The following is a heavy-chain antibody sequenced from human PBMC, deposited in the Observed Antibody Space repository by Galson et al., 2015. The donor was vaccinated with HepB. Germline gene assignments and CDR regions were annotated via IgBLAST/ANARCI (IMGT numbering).Heavy chain of an antibody. CDR2: IDYSEIT. D-gene: IGHD3-9*01. CDR3: ARDLTGLGWLDP. J-gene: IGHJ5*02. Sequence: ETLSLTCSISGGSISNFYWSWIRQPPGKGLEWIGYIDYSEITNYNPSLKSRLTMSLDTSTNQFSLQLTSVTAADTAVYYCARDLTGLGWLDPWGQGTLVTVSS. CDR1: GGSISNFY. V-gene: IGHV4-59*01.